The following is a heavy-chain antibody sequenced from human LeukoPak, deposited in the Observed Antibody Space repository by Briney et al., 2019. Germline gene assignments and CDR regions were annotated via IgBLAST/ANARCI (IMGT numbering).Heavy chain of an antibody. V-gene: IGHV3-23*01. D-gene: IGHD6-19*01. Sequence: GGSLRLSCAASGFTVSSNYMSWVRQAPGKGLEWVSAISGSGGSTYYADSVKGRFTISRDNSKNTLYLQMNSLRAEDTAVYYCAREQWLVARGAFDIWGQGTMVTVSS. J-gene: IGHJ3*02. CDR2: ISGSGGST. CDR3: AREQWLVARGAFDI. CDR1: GFTVSSNY.